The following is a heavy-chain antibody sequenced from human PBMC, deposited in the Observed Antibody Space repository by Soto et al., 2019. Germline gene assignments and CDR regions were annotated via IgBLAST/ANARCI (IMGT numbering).Heavy chain of an antibody. Sequence: PGGSLRLSCAASGFTFSSYGMHWVRQAPGKGLEWVAVISYDGSNKYYADSVKGRFTISRDNSKNTLYLQMNSLRAEDTAVYYCAKDRAMVRGTTGMDVWGQGTTVTVSS. V-gene: IGHV3-30*18. CDR1: GFTFSSYG. D-gene: IGHD3-10*01. CDR2: ISYDGSNK. J-gene: IGHJ6*02. CDR3: AKDRAMVRGTTGMDV.